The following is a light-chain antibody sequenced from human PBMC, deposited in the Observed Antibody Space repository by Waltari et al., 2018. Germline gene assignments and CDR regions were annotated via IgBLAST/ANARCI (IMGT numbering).Light chain of an antibody. Sequence: QSALTQPPSASGSPGQSVTISCTGTSRDVGGYNYVSWYQQHPGKAPKLMIYEVSKRPSGVPDRFSGSKSGNTASLTVSWLQAEDEADYYCSSYAGSMSYVFGTGTKVTVL. V-gene: IGLV2-8*01. CDR1: SRDVGGYNY. J-gene: IGLJ1*01. CDR2: EVS. CDR3: SSYAGSMSYV.